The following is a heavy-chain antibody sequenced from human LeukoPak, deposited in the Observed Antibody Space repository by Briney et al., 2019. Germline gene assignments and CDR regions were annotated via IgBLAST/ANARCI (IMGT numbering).Heavy chain of an antibody. J-gene: IGHJ4*02. CDR2: IRPNDGTT. Sequence: GGSLRLSCEASGFTFSNYGMNWVRQAPGKGLEWISYIRPNDGTTHYADSVKGRFTISRDNAKNSLYLQMNSLRDEDTAVYYCALAAAGYWGQGTLVTVSS. CDR1: GFTFSNYG. D-gene: IGHD6-13*01. V-gene: IGHV3-48*02. CDR3: ALAAAGY.